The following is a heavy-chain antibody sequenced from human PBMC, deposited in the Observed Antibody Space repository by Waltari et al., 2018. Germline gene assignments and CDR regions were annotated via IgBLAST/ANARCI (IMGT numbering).Heavy chain of an antibody. J-gene: IGHJ4*02. CDR1: GFTFRNFG. V-gene: IGHV3-30*03. CDR2: ISEDGSIK. CDR3: ARAYSRSWYAAY. Sequence: QVQVVESGGGVAQPGRYLRLSCAASGFTFRNFGMHWVRQAPGKGLEWVAVISEDGSIKRYGDSVKGRFTISRDNSKNTLYLQMNSLTAEDTALYYCARAYSRSWYAAYWGQGTLVTVSS. D-gene: IGHD6-13*01.